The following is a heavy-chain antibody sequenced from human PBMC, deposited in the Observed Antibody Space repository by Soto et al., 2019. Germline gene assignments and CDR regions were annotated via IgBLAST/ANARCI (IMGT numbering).Heavy chain of an antibody. CDR1: GGSFSGYY. J-gene: IGHJ3*02. D-gene: IGHD3-3*01. CDR2: INHSGST. CDR3: ARGLPIFGVVIIITPVAFDI. Sequence: PSETLSLTCAVYGGSFSGYYWSWIRQPPGKGLEWIGEINHSGSTNYNPSLKSRVTISVDTSKNQFSLKLSSVTAADTAVYYCARGLPIFGVVIIITPVAFDIWGQGTMVTVS. V-gene: IGHV4-34*01.